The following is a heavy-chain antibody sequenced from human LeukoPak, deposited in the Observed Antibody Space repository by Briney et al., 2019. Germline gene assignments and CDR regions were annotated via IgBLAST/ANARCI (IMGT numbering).Heavy chain of an antibody. CDR3: ARASGSVIYYNSCDS. V-gene: IGHV3-23*01. CDR1: GFTFSTYA. D-gene: IGHD3-10*01. Sequence: GGSLRLSCVASGFTFSTYAMGWVRQVPGKGLEWVSSVSESGGSTYYADSVKGRFTISRDNSKDTLSLQMNSLRAEDTAVYYCARASGSVIYYNSCDSWGQGILVAVSS. CDR2: VSESGGST. J-gene: IGHJ5*01.